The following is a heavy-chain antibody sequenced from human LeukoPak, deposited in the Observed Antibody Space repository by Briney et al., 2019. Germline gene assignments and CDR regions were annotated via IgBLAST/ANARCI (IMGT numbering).Heavy chain of an antibody. Sequence: PGGSLRLSCAATGFTFNSYAMSWVRQAPGKGLVWVSRINSDGSSTTYADSVKGRFTISRDNAKNTLYLQMDSLRAEDTAVYYCARGFRVITVAGFDYWGQGTLVTVSS. CDR1: GFTFNSYA. V-gene: IGHV3-74*01. J-gene: IGHJ4*02. D-gene: IGHD6-19*01. CDR2: INSDGSST. CDR3: ARGFRVITVAGFDY.